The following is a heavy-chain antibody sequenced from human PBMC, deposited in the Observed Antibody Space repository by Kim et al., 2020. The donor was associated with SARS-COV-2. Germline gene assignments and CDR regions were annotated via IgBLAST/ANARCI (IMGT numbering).Heavy chain of an antibody. CDR2: IYYSGST. D-gene: IGHD2-8*02. Sequence: SETLSLTCTVSGGSISSSSYYWGWIRQPPGKGLEWIGSIYYSGSTYYNPSLKSRVTISVDTSKNQFSLKLSSVTAADTAVYYCARHLPTPVEDWRLAYFDYWGQGTLVTVSS. V-gene: IGHV4-39*01. CDR1: GGSISSSSYY. CDR3: ARHLPTPVEDWRLAYFDY. J-gene: IGHJ4*02.